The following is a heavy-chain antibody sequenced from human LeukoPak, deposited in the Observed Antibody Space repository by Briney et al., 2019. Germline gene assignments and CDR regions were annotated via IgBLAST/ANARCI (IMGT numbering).Heavy chain of an antibody. CDR1: GGTFSSYA. CDR2: IIPIFGTA. V-gene: IGHV1-69*13. Sequence: GASVKVSCKASGGTFSSYAISWVRQAPGQGLEWMGGIIPIFGTANYAQKFQGRVTITADESTSTAYMELSSLRSEDTAVYYCARLRYFDLGGEGYFDYWGQGTLVTVSS. J-gene: IGHJ4*02. D-gene: IGHD3-9*01. CDR3: ARLRYFDLGGEGYFDY.